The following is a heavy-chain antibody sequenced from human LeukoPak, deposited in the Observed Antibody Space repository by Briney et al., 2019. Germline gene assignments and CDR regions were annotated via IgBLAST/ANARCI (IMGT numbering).Heavy chain of an antibody. J-gene: IGHJ6*02. CDR1: GYTFTSYG. V-gene: IGHV1-18*04. Sequence: EASVKVSFKASGYTFTSYGISWVRQAPGQGLEWMGWISAYNGNTNYAQKLQGRVTMTTDTSTSTAYMELRSLISDDTAVYYCARDNAYWAAEDGMDVWGQGTTVTVSS. D-gene: IGHD3-16*01. CDR3: ARDNAYWAAEDGMDV. CDR2: ISAYNGNT.